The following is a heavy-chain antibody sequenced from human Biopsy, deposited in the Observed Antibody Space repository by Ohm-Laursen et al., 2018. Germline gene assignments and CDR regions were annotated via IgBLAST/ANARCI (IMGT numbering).Heavy chain of an antibody. D-gene: IGHD3-22*01. CDR1: GGSISSGGSF. Sequence: SQTLSLTCPVSGGSISSGGSFWSWIRQRPGKGLEWNGYIFNNANTYYNPSLKNLITISGDTSKNQFSLKLNSVTAAVTAVYYCARGDYFDSNGYFWFDPWGRGTLVTVSS. J-gene: IGHJ5*02. V-gene: IGHV4-31*01. CDR2: IFNNANT. CDR3: ARGDYFDSNGYFWFDP.